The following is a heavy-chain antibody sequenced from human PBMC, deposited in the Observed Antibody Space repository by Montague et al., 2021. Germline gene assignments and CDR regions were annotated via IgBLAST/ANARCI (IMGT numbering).Heavy chain of an antibody. CDR1: GGPFSGHY. Sequence: SETLSLTCAVYGGPFSGHYWSWIRQPPGKGLEWIGEINHSGSTNYNPSLKSRVTMSVDTSRNQFSLNLSSVTAADTAVYYCARYLLTSKYSGCHYLSRQYGMDVWGQGTTVTVSS. J-gene: IGHJ6*02. D-gene: IGHD1-26*01. CDR3: ARYLLTSKYSGCHYLSRQYGMDV. V-gene: IGHV4-34*01. CDR2: INHSGST.